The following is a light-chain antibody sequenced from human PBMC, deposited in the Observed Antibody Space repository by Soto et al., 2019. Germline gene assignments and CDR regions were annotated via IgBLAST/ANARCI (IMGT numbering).Light chain of an antibody. CDR2: GAS. CDR3: QQYNNWPQT. J-gene: IGKJ1*01. CDR1: QSVSSN. Sequence: EIVMTQSPATLSVSPGERATLSCRASQSVSSNLAWYQQKPGQAPRLLIYGASTGATGIPARFSGSGSGTEFTLTISSLQSEDFAVYYCQQYNNWPQTFGQGNKVDIK. V-gene: IGKV3-15*01.